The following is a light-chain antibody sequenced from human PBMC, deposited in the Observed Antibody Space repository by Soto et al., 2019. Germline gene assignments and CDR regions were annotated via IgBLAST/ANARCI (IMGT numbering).Light chain of an antibody. CDR1: QDFNNR. Sequence: DLQMSQSPSSVSASVGDRVTITCRASQDFNNRLAWYQQTPGKAPKLLIYAASSLQPGVPSRFSGSGSGTDFSLTISSLQPEEFATYDCQQANRFPYSFGRGTKLEMK. CDR3: QQANRFPYS. J-gene: IGKJ2*03. V-gene: IGKV1-12*01. CDR2: AAS.